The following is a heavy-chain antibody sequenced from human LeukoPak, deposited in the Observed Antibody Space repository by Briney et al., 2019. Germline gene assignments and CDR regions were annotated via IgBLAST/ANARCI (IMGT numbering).Heavy chain of an antibody. V-gene: IGHV2-5*02. D-gene: IGHD6-13*01. CDR1: GFSLSTSGVG. CDR2: IYWGDDK. J-gene: IGHJ4*02. Sequence: SGPTLVKPTQTLTLTCTFSGFSLSTSGVGVGWIRQPPGKALEWLALIYWGDDKRYSPSLKGRLTITKDTSKNQVVLTMTNMDPVDTATYYCAHSSSWYYYFDYWGQGTLVTVSS. CDR3: AHSSSWYYYFDY.